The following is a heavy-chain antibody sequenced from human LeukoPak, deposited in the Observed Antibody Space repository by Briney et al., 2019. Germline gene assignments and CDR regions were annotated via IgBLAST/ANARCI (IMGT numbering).Heavy chain of an antibody. D-gene: IGHD6-13*01. J-gene: IGHJ4*02. CDR1: GFTFSSYG. V-gene: IGHV3-30*02. CDR2: IRYDGSNK. CDR3: ARDGVAAGIYFDY. Sequence: GGSLRLSCAASGFTFSSYGMHWVRQAPGKGLEWVAFIRYDGSNKYYADSVKGRFTISRDNSKNTLYLQMNSLRAEDTAVYYCARDGVAAGIYFDYWGQGTLVTVSS.